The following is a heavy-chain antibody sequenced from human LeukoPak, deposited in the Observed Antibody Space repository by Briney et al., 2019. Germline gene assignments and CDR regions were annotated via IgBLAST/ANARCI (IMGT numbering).Heavy chain of an antibody. CDR3: ARHNSGIGYSGYDLHWFDP. V-gene: IGHV5-51*01. CDR1: GYSFTSYW. D-gene: IGHD5-12*01. J-gene: IGHJ5*02. Sequence: GESLKISCKGSGYSFTSYWIGWVRQMPGKGLEWMGIIYPGDSSIRYSPSFEGQVTISADKSINTAYLQWSSLKASDTAMYYCARHNSGIGYSGYDLHWFDPWGQGTLVTVSS. CDR2: IYPGDSSI.